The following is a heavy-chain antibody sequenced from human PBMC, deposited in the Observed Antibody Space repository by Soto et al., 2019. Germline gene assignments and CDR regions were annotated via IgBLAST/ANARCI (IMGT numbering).Heavy chain of an antibody. V-gene: IGHV3-23*01. J-gene: IGHJ3*02. CDR1: GFTFSSYA. D-gene: IGHD2-8*01. CDR2: ISGSGGST. CDR3: AKFSANFGAFDI. Sequence: GGSLRLSCAASGFTFSSYAMSWVRQAPGKGLELVSAISGSGGSTYYADSVKGRFTISRDNSKNTLYLQMNSLRAEDTAVYYCAKFSANFGAFDIWGQGTMVTVSS.